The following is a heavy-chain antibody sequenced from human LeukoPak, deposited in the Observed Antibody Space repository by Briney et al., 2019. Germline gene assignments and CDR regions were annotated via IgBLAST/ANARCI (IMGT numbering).Heavy chain of an antibody. CDR3: ATVVHTRRTGSWFDP. CDR1: GVSVSGGDYF. CDR2: IYSSGST. Sequence: PSETLSLTCTVSGVSVSGGDYFWTWIRQSPGKGLEWIGDIYSSGSTNYNPSLKSRVTVSLDTSNSHFSLELRSVTAADTAVYYCATVVHTRRTGSWFDPWGQGTLVTVSS. D-gene: IGHD2-21*01. J-gene: IGHJ5*02. V-gene: IGHV4-61*03.